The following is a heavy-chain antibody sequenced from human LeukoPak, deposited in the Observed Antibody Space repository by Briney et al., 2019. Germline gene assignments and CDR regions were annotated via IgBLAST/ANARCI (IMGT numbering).Heavy chain of an antibody. CDR1: GFTFSSRDW. CDR3: ARDGTPNYRSGWVYMDV. Sequence: PGGSLRLSCVASGFTFSSRDWMTWVRQAPGKGLEWVANIKQDGSEKNYVDSVKGRFTISRDNAKNSVDLQMNSLRVEDTAVYYCARDGTPNYRSGWVYMDVWGKGTTVTISS. J-gene: IGHJ6*03. CDR2: IKQDGSEK. D-gene: IGHD6-25*01. V-gene: IGHV3-7*01.